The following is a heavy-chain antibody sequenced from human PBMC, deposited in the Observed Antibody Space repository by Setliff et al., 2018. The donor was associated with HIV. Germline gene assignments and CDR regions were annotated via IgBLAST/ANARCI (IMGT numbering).Heavy chain of an antibody. J-gene: IGHJ5*02. Sequence: LKISCVASGFTLSNFWMHWVRQAPGKGLVWVSYINTDGSGATYADSVKGRFTISRDNAKNTLYLQMNSLRVEDTAVYYCARDRPHSWFDPWGQGTLVTVSS. CDR2: INTDGSGA. V-gene: IGHV3-74*01. CDR3: ARDRPHSWFDP. CDR1: GFTLSNFW.